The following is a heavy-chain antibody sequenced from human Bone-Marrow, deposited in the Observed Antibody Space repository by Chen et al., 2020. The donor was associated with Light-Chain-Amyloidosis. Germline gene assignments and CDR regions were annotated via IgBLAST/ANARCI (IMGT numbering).Heavy chain of an antibody. CDR2: IITTGTTI. V-gene: IGHV3-48*03. CDR3: ARDRWVARHFPGAVDI. CDR1: GFSFSNYE. Sequence: EVQLVESGGGLVQPGGSLRLSCVASGFSFSNYEMNWVRQAPGQGLEWVSYIITTGTTIYYADFARGRFTISRDNAKNSLYLQMNSLRAEDTAVYYCARDRWVARHFPGAVDIWGQGTVVTVSS. D-gene: IGHD2-15*01. J-gene: IGHJ3*02.